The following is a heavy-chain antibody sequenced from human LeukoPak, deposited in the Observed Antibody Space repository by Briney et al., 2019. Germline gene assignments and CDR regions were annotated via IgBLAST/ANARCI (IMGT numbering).Heavy chain of an antibody. CDR1: GGSISSYY. CDR3: ARDSGTTGEVKFDP. Sequence: SSETLSLTCTVSGGSISSYYWSWIRQPPGKGLEWIGYIYYSGSTNYNPSLKSRVTISVDTSKNQFSLKLSSVTAADTAVYYCARDSGTTGEVKFDPWGQGTLVTVSS. V-gene: IGHV4-59*01. CDR2: IYYSGST. J-gene: IGHJ5*02. D-gene: IGHD3-10*01.